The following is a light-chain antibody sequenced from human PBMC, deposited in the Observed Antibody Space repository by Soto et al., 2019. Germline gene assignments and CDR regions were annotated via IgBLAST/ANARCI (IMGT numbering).Light chain of an antibody. CDR1: QSVSSSH. CDR2: GAS. V-gene: IGKV3-20*01. CDR3: QQYGSSLLFT. Sequence: EIVLTQFPGTPSLSTGERATLSCRASQSVSSSHLAWYQQKPGQAPRLLIYGASSRATGIPDRFSGSGSGTDFTLTISRLEPEDFAVYYCQQYGSSLLFTFGPGTKVDIK. J-gene: IGKJ3*01.